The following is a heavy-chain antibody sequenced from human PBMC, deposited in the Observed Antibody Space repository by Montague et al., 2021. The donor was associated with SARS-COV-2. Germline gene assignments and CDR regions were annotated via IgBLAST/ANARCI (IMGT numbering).Heavy chain of an antibody. CDR2: VHYTGST. V-gene: IGHV4-59*01. Sequence: SETLSLTCEVSGGSIRSYYWSWIRQSPGEGLEWIGYVHYTGSTKYNPSLKTRVTLSLDTPKNHFSLRLNSVTAADTAVYYCARAQNICFIANCVNYFDLWGLGALVSVSS. CDR1: GGSIRSYY. D-gene: IGHD1-1*01. J-gene: IGHJ4*02. CDR3: ARAQNICFIANCVNYFDL.